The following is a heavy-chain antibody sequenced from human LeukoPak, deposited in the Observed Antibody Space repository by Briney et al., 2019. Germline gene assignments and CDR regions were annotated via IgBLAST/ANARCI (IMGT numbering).Heavy chain of an antibody. CDR2: INPNSGGT. Sequence: VASVKVSCKASGYTFTGYYMHWVRQAPGQGLEWMGWINPNSGGTNCAQKFQGRVTMTRDTSISTAYMELSRLRSDDTAVYYCARWEAYCGGDCYSPTHPWGQGTLVTVSS. CDR1: GYTFTGYY. CDR3: ARWEAYCGGDCYSPTHP. V-gene: IGHV1-2*02. J-gene: IGHJ5*02. D-gene: IGHD2-21*02.